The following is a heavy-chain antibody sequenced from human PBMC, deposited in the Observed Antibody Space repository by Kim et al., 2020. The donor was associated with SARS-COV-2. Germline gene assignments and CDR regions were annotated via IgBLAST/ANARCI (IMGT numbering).Heavy chain of an antibody. J-gene: IGHJ3*02. CDR1: GGSISSGGYY. V-gene: IGHV4-31*03. CDR2: IYYSGST. Sequence: SETLSLTCTVSGGSISSGGYYWSWILQHPGKGLEWIGYIYYSGSTYYNPSLKSRVTISVDTSKNQFSLKLSSVTAADTAVYYCARGEMIFGVVTYAFDIWGQGTMVTVSS. CDR3: ARGEMIFGVVTYAFDI. D-gene: IGHD3-3*01.